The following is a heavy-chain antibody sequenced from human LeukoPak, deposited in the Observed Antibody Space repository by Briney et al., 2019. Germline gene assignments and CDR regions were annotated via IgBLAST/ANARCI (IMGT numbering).Heavy chain of an antibody. CDR1: GFTFSSYE. J-gene: IGHJ4*02. V-gene: IGHV3-48*03. CDR3: ARDFMYSITCAGC. CDR2: ISSSGSTI. Sequence: GGSLRLSCAASGFTFSSYEMNWVRQAPGKGLEWVSYISSSGSTIYYADSVKGRFTISRDNSKNTLYLQMNSLRVEDTAVYYCARDFMYSITCAGCWGQGTLVTVSS. D-gene: IGHD6-13*01.